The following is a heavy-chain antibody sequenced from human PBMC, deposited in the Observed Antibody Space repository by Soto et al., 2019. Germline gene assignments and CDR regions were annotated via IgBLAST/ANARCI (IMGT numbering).Heavy chain of an antibody. J-gene: IGHJ6*02. V-gene: IGHV1-18*01. D-gene: IGHD2-2*03. CDR1: GYTFTSYG. CDR3: ARVDIVVVPAAMEPQDYYYGMDV. Sequence: ASVKVSCKASGYTFTSYGISWVRQAPGQGLEWMGWISAYNGNTNYAQKRQGRVTMTTDTSTSTAYMELRSLRSDDTAVYYCARVDIVVVPAAMEPQDYYYGMDVWGQGTTVTVSS. CDR2: ISAYNGNT.